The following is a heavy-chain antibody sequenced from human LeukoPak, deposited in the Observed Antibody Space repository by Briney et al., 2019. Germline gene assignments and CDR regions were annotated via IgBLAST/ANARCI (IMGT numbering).Heavy chain of an antibody. J-gene: IGHJ4*02. V-gene: IGHV3-53*01. CDR1: GFTVSSNY. Sequence: GGSLRLSCAASGFTVSSNYMSWVRQAPGKGLEWVSVIYSGGSTYYADSVKGRFTISRDNAKNTLYLQMNSLRAEDTAVYYCARGSPLAVAGRSSFDYWGQGTLVTVSS. CDR3: ARGSPLAVAGRSSFDY. D-gene: IGHD6-19*01. CDR2: IYSGGST.